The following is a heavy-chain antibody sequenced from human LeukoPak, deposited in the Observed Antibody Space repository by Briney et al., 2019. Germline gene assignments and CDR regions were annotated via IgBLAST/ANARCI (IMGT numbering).Heavy chain of an antibody. CDR1: GGSFSGYY. J-gene: IGHJ4*02. D-gene: IGHD3-9*01. CDR3: ARAAGDILTGYYQ. V-gene: IGHV4-34*01. CDR2: INHSGST. Sequence: SETLSLTCAVYGGSFSGYYWSWIRQPPGKGLEWIGEINHSGSTNYNPSLKSRVTISVDTSKNQFSLKLSSVTAADTAVYYCARAAGDILTGYYQWGQGTLVTVSS.